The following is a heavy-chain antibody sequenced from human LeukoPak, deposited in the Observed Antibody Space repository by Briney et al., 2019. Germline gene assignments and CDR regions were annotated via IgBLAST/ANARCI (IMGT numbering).Heavy chain of an antibody. CDR2: ISTSGNTI. J-gene: IGHJ1*01. D-gene: IGHD1-26*01. CDR3: ARYTRTHSGSFSFQY. V-gene: IGHV3-48*03. Sequence: GGSLRLSCAASGFTFSTYEMNWVRQAPGKGLEWVSYISTSGNTIYYADSVKGRFAISRDNAKNSLYLQLNSLRAEDTAVYYCARYTRTHSGSFSFQYWGQGTLVTVSS. CDR1: GFTFSTYE.